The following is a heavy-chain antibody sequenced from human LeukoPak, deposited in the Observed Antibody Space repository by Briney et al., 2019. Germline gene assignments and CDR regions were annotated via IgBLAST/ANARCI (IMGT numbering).Heavy chain of an antibody. CDR1: GFTFSSYW. D-gene: IGHD3-16*01. Sequence: GGSLRLSCAASGFTFSSYWMSWVRQAPGKELEWVANIKQDESEKYYVDSVKGRFTISRDNAKNSLYLQMNSLRVEDTGIYYCALSSTARGGDDYWGQGTLVTVSS. CDR3: ALSSTARGGDDY. J-gene: IGHJ4*02. CDR2: IKQDESEK. V-gene: IGHV3-7*03.